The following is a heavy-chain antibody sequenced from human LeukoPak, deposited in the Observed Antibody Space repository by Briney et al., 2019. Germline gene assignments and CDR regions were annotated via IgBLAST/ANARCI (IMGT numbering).Heavy chain of an antibody. J-gene: IGHJ4*02. CDR2: ISGSGGST. CDR3: AKDPYSSGWYQMGYFDY. CDR1: GFTFSSYA. D-gene: IGHD6-19*01. V-gene: IGHV3-23*01. Sequence: GGSLRLSCAASGFTFSSYAMSWVRQAPGKGLEWVSAISGSGGSTYYADSVKGRFTISRDNSKNTLYLQMSSLRAEDTAVYYCAKDPYSSGWYQMGYFDYWGQGTLVTVSS.